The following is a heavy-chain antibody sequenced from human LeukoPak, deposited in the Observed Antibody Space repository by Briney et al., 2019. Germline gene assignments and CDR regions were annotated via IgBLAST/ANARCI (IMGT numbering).Heavy chain of an antibody. D-gene: IGHD3-3*01. CDR2: INHSGST. Sequence: PSETLSLTCAVYGGSFSGYYWSWIRQPPGKGLEWIGEINHSGSTNYNPSLKSRVTISVDTSKNQFSLRLSSVTAADTAVYYCARDTYDFWRWVSESWGQGTLVTVSS. V-gene: IGHV4-34*01. J-gene: IGHJ4*02. CDR1: GGSFSGYY. CDR3: ARDTYDFWRWVSES.